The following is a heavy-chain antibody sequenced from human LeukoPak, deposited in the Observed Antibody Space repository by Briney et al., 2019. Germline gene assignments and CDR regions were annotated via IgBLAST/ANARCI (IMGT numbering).Heavy chain of an antibody. Sequence: GGSLGSSWAASGSTFGNLGLGWVGRAPGKGLEWVANIKHDESEKNYLDSVKGRFTISRDNAQNSLYLQMNGLRVEDTAVYYCTRRLDDWGQGTLVTVSS. D-gene: IGHD3-16*01. CDR2: IKHDESEK. V-gene: IGHV3-7*01. J-gene: IGHJ4*02. CDR3: TRRLDD. CDR1: GSTFGNLG.